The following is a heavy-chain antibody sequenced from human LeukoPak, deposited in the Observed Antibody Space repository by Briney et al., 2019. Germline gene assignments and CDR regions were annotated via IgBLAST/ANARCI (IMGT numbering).Heavy chain of an antibody. D-gene: IGHD1-26*01. J-gene: IGHJ4*02. CDR2: IIPIFGTA. CDR3: ATVSFGSRELLYFDY. V-gene: IGHV1-69*13. Sequence: GASVKVSCKASGYTFTSYGISWVRQAPGQGLEWMGGIIPIFGTANYAQKFQGRVTITADESTSTAYMELSSLRSEDTAVYYCATVSFGSRELLYFDYWGQGTLVTVSS. CDR1: GYTFTSYG.